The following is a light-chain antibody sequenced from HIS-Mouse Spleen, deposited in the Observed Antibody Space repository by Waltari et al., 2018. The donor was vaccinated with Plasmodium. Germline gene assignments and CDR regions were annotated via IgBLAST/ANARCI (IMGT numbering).Light chain of an antibody. V-gene: IGLV2-23*03. CDR1: SSDVGSYNL. CDR2: EGS. CDR3: CSYAGSSTFVV. J-gene: IGLJ2*01. Sequence: QSALTQPASVSGSPGQSITISCTGTSSDVGSYNLLLLYQQPPGKAPKLMIYEGSKRPSGVSNRFSGSKSGNTASLTISGLQAEDEADYYCCSYAGSSTFVVFGGGTKLTVL.